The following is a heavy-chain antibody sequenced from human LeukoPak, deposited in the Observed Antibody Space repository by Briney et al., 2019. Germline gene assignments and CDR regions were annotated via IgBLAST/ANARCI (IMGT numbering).Heavy chain of an antibody. CDR1: RFTFSSYS. D-gene: IGHD6-13*01. J-gene: IGHJ4*02. Sequence: PGGSLRLSCAASRFTFSSYSMNWVRQAPGEGLEWVSYISSGSSTIYYADSVKGRFTTSRDNAKNSLYLQMNSLRAEDTAVYYCASGAAVGTSRFEYWGQGTLVTVSS. CDR3: ASGAAVGTSRFEY. V-gene: IGHV3-48*01. CDR2: ISSGSSTI.